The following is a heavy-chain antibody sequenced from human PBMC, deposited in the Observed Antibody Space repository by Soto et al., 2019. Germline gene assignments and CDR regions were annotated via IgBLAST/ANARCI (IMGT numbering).Heavy chain of an antibody. CDR3: AGYYDILTGPRYYYYYMDV. V-gene: IGHV1-69*02. CDR1: GGTFSSYT. D-gene: IGHD3-9*01. J-gene: IGHJ6*03. Sequence: QVQLVQSGAEVKKPGSSVKVSCKASGGTFSSYTISWVRQAPGQGLEWMGRIIPILGIANYAQKFQGRVTITADKSTSTAYMELSSLRSEDTAVYYCAGYYDILTGPRYYYYYMDVWGKGTTVTVSS. CDR2: IIPILGIA.